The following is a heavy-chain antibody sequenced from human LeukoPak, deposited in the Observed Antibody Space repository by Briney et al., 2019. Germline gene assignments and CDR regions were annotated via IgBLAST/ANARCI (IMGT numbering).Heavy chain of an antibody. CDR2: IYTSGST. CDR3: ARDGGGGYFYYFDY. Sequence: TLSLTCTVSGGSISSGSYYWSWIRQPAGKGLEWIGRIYTSGSTNYNPSLKSRVTISVDTSKNQFSLKLSSVTAADTAVYYCARDGGGGYFYYFDYWGQGTLVTVSS. V-gene: IGHV4-61*02. J-gene: IGHJ4*02. CDR1: GGSISSGSYY. D-gene: IGHD3-22*01.